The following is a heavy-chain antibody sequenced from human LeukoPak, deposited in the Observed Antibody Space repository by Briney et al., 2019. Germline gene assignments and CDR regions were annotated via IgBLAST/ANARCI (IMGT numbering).Heavy chain of an antibody. D-gene: IGHD6-19*01. CDR1: GCTFDRYT. CDR2: MGRRYNNR. V-gene: IGHV3-43*01. Sequence: GESLRLTCAASGCTFDRYTIYWCRQAQGQGLEPVSLMGRRYNNRYYADSVRGRLTISRDNSKNSLYLQMNSLRTEDTALYYCAKEHSSGWPNLDSWGRGTLVTVSS. J-gene: IGHJ4*02. CDR3: AKEHSSGWPNLDS.